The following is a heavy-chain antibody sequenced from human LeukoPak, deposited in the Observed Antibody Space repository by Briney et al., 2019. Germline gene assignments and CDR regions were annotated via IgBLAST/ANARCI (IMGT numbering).Heavy chain of an antibody. CDR1: GGSFSGYY. Sequence: PSETLSLTCAVYGGSFSGYYWSWIRQPPGKGLEWIGEINHSGSTNYSPSLKSRVTISVDTSKNQFSLKLSSVTAADTAVYYCARGFNDSSGYYYDPFDYWGQGTLVTVSS. CDR2: INHSGST. D-gene: IGHD3-22*01. V-gene: IGHV4-34*01. J-gene: IGHJ4*02. CDR3: ARGFNDSSGYYYDPFDY.